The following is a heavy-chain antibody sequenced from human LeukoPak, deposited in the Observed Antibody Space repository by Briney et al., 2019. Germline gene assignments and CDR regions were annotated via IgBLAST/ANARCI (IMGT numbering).Heavy chain of an antibody. J-gene: IGHJ6*02. CDR1: GGTFSSYA. Sequence: ASVKVSCKASGGTFSSYAISWVRQAPGQGLEWLGGIIPIFGTANYAQKFQGRVTITADESTSTAYMELSSLRSEDTAVYYCARDWSQEGGATSSYYGMDVWGQGTTVTVSS. D-gene: IGHD1-26*01. V-gene: IGHV1-69*13. CDR2: IIPIFGTA. CDR3: ARDWSQEGGATSSYYGMDV.